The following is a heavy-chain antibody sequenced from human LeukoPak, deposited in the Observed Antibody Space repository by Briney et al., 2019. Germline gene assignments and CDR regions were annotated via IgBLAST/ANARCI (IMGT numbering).Heavy chain of an antibody. CDR3: ARGGVLLWFGELLSNWFDP. D-gene: IGHD3-10*01. CDR1: GGSFSGYY. Sequence: SETLSLTCAVYGGSFSGYYWSWIRQPPGKGLEWIGEINHSGSTNYNPSLKSRVTISVDTSKNQFSLKLSSVTAADTAVYYCARGGVLLWFGELLSNWFDPWGQGTLVTVSS. J-gene: IGHJ5*02. CDR2: INHSGST. V-gene: IGHV4-34*01.